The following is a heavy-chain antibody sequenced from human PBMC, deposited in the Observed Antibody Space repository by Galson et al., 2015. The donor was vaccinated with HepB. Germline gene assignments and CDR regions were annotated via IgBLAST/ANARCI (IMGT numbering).Heavy chain of an antibody. CDR2: TYYRSKWYS. D-gene: IGHD2-2*01. Sequence: CAISGDSVSSNSAAWNWIRQSPSRGLEWLGRTYYRSKWYSDYAVSVKSRITINPDTSKNQFSLQLNSVTPEDTAVYYCARRYCSSTSCYPFDYWGQGTLVTVSS. J-gene: IGHJ4*02. CDR3: ARRYCSSTSCYPFDY. CDR1: GDSVSSNSAA. V-gene: IGHV6-1*01.